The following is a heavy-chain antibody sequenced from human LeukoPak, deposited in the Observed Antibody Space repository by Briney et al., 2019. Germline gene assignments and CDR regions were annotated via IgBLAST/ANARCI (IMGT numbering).Heavy chain of an antibody. D-gene: IGHD3-10*01. CDR1: GGTLSSYA. Sequence: SVKVSCKASGGTLSSYAISWVRQAPGPGLEWMGGIIPIFGTANYAQKFQSRVTMTADKSTSTAYMELSSLRSDDTAVYYCARDYGRITMVRGVYNWFDPWGQGTLVTVSS. CDR3: ARDYGRITMVRGVYNWFDP. CDR2: IIPIFGTA. J-gene: IGHJ5*02. V-gene: IGHV1-69*06.